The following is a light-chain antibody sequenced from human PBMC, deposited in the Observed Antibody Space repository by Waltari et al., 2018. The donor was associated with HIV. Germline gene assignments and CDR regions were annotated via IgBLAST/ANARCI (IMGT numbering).Light chain of an antibody. V-gene: IGKV1-39*01. CDR3: QQSFSSPLT. Sequence: DIQMTQSPSSLSASVGDSVTITCRASQTVTHHVNWYQEKPGKATKGLIDDASTVQSGVPSRFRGGGSWTDFTLTITSLQLDDFATYFCQQSFSSPLTFGPGTKVDI. CDR1: QTVTHH. CDR2: DAS. J-gene: IGKJ3*01.